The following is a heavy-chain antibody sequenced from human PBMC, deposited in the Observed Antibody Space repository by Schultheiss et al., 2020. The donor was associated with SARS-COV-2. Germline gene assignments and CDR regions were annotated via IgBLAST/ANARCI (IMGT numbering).Heavy chain of an antibody. D-gene: IGHD3-10*01. V-gene: IGHV3-30*04. CDR1: GFTFSSYA. J-gene: IGHJ6*02. Sequence: GGSLRLSCAASGFTFSSYAMDWVRQAPGKGLEWVAVISYDGSNKYYADSVKGRFTISRDNSKNTLYLQMNSLRAEDTAVYYCARSPMVRGVIRYDYYCYGMDVWGQGTTVTVSS. CDR3: ARSPMVRGVIRYDYYCYGMDV. CDR2: ISYDGSNK.